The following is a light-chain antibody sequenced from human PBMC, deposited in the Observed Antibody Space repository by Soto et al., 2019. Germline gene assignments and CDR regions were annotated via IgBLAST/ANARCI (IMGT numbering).Light chain of an antibody. CDR1: QDIASY. CDR2: AAS. V-gene: IGKV1-9*01. J-gene: IGKJ1*01. Sequence: DIQLTQSPSFLSASVGDRVIITCRASQDIASYLAWYQQKPGKAPKLLIYAASTLQSGVPSRFSGSGSGTEFTLTISSLQPEDFATYYCQQLNNYPWTFGQGTKVEI. CDR3: QQLNNYPWT.